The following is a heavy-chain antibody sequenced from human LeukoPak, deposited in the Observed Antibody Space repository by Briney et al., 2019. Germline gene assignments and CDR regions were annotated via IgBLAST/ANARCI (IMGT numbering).Heavy chain of an antibody. Sequence: GGSLRLSCAASGFTVSSNYMSWVRQAPGKGLEWVSVTYSGGSTYYVDSVKGRFTISRDNSKNTLYLQMNSLRAEDTAVYYCARDQTFDIWGQGTMVTVSS. J-gene: IGHJ3*02. CDR3: ARDQTFDI. CDR2: TYSGGST. V-gene: IGHV3-53*01. CDR1: GFTVSSNY.